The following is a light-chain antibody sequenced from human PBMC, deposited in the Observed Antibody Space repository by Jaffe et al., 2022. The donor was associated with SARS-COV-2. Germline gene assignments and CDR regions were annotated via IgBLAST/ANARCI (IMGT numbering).Light chain of an antibody. Sequence: DIVMTQSPATLSVSPGERATLSCRASQSVTSSLAWYQQKPGQAPRLLIYGASTRATGIPARFSGSGSGTEFTLTISGLQSEDFAVYYCQQYNNWLTFGGGTKVEIK. J-gene: IGKJ4*01. CDR1: QSVTSS. CDR2: GAS. CDR3: QQYNNWLT. V-gene: IGKV3-15*01.